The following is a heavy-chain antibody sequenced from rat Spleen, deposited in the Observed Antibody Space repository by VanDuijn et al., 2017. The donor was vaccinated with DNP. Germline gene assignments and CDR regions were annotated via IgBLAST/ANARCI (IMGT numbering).Heavy chain of an antibody. J-gene: IGHJ2*01. CDR3: ARWGGDYFDY. Sequence: EVQLVESGGDLVQPGRSLKLSCAASGFTFNDYGMAWVRQTPKKGLEWVTTISTGGGTTYYRDSVKGRFTISRDNAKSTLYLQMNSLRSEDMATYYCARWGGDYFDYWGQGVVVTVSS. V-gene: IGHV5S13*01. CDR2: ISTGGGTT. CDR1: GFTFNDYG.